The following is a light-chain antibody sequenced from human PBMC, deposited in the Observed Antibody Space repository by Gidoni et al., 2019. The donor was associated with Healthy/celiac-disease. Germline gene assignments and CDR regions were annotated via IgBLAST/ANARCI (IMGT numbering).Light chain of an antibody. J-gene: IGKJ4*01. CDR2: AAS. CDR1: QSISSY. CDR3: QQSYSTPPALT. Sequence: DIQMTHSPSSLSASVGDRVTITCRASQSISSYLNWYQQKPGKAPKLLIYAASSLQSGVPSRFSGSGSGTDFTLTISSLQPEDFANYYCQQSYSTPPALTFGGGTKVEIK. V-gene: IGKV1-39*01.